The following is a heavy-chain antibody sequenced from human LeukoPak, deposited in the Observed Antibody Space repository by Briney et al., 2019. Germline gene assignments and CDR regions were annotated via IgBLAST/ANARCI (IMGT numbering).Heavy chain of an antibody. J-gene: IGHJ3*02. D-gene: IGHD6-13*01. Sequence: GAAMNISYNASYTIITSYWIGWVRQIPRKRLERVWILYPGDSATRYSPSFQGQVTISADKSISPAYLQWSSLKASDTAMYYCARQIAPVDDAFDIWGQGTMVTVSS. CDR2: LYPGDSAT. CDR1: YTIITSYW. CDR3: ARQIAPVDDAFDI. V-gene: IGHV5-51*01.